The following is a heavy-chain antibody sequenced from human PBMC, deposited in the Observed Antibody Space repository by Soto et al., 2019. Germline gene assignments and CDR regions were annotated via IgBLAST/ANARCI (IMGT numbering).Heavy chain of an antibody. CDR1: GFTFSSYA. CDR3: ARDLIVLRYFDWLSYGMDV. D-gene: IGHD3-9*01. J-gene: IGHJ6*02. V-gene: IGHV3-30-3*01. CDR2: ISYDGSNK. Sequence: PGGSLRLSCAASGFTFSSYAMHWVRQAPGKGLEWVAVISYDGSNKYYADSVKGRFTISRDNSKNTLYLQMNSLRAEDTAVYYCARDLIVLRYFDWLSYGMDVWGQGTTVTVSS.